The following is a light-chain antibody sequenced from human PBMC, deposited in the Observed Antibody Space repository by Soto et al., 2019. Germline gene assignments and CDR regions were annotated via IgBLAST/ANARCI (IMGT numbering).Light chain of an antibody. V-gene: IGKV3-20*01. CDR2: GAS. CDR1: QSVSSTY. Sequence: EIVLTQSAGTLSLSPGERATLSCRASQSVSSTYIPWYQQNPGRAPRLLIYGASSRATGIPERFSGCGSGTDFSLTITRLQPEDFAVYFGEPYGSSPPFTFGQGTKEEIK. CDR3: EPYGSSPPFT. J-gene: IGKJ2*01.